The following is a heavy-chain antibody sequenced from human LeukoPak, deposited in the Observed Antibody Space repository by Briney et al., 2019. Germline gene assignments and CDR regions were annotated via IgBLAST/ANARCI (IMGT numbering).Heavy chain of an antibody. CDR3: ARKAEGIAAAGTFDY. J-gene: IGHJ4*02. D-gene: IGHD6-13*01. CDR2: INHSGST. Sequence: SETLSLTCAVYGGSFSGYYWSWIRQPPGKGLEWIGEINHSGSTNYNPSLKSRVTISVDTSKNQFSLKLSSVTAADTAVYYCARKAEGIAAAGTFDYWGQGTLVTVSS. CDR1: GGSFSGYY. V-gene: IGHV4-34*01.